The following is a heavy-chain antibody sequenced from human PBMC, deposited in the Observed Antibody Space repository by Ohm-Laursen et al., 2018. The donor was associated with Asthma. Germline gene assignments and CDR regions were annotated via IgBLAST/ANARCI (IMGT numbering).Heavy chain of an antibody. CDR1: GDSVSSNSAA. J-gene: IGHJ3*02. CDR2: TYYRSKWYN. CDR3: ARAPAYYDFWSGSPRGLPGAFDI. Sequence: QTLSLTCAISGDSVSSNSAAWNWIRQSPSRGLEWLGRTYYRSKWYNDYAVSVKSRITINPDTSKNQFSLQLNSVTPEDTAVYYCARAPAYYDFWSGSPRGLPGAFDIWGQGTMVTVSS. D-gene: IGHD3-3*01. V-gene: IGHV6-1*01.